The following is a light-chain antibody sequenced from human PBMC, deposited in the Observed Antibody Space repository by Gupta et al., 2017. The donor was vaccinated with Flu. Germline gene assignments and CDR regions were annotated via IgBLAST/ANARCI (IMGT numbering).Light chain of an antibody. CDR3: AAWDDSLNGHV. CDR1: SSNIGSNT. CDR2: SNN. V-gene: IGLV1-44*01. Sequence: QSVLTQPPSASGTPGQRVPISCSGSSSNIGSNTVNWYQQLPGTAPKLLIYSNNQRPSGVPDRFSGSKSGTSASLAISGLQSEDEADYDCAAWDDSLNGHVFGTGTKVTVL. J-gene: IGLJ1*01.